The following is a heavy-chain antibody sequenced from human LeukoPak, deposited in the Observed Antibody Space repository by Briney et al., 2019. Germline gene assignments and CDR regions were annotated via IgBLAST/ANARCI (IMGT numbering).Heavy chain of an antibody. J-gene: IGHJ4*02. CDR1: WYTFPHYY. CDR3: AIVRSGSYFDY. D-gene: IGHD3-22*01. Sequence: ASVKGSCQGAWYTFPHYYMHRGRQAPGQGGWWMGIINPSGGSTSYAQKFQGRVTMTRDTSTSTVYMELSSLRSEDTAVYYCAIVRSGSYFDYWGQGTLVTVSS. V-gene: IGHV1-46*01. CDR2: INPSGGST.